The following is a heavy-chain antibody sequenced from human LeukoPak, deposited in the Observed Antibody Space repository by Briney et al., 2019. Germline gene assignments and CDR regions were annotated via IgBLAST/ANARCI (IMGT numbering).Heavy chain of an antibody. CDR3: ARQPYMLGAYYFDY. J-gene: IGHJ4*02. CDR2: IFYSGST. Sequence: SETLSLTCTVSGGPMSSYYWSWIRQPPGKGLEWIGYIFYSGSTNYNPSLKSRVTLSVDTSKNQFSLKLGSVTAADTAVYYCARQPYMLGAYYFDYWGQGTLVTVSS. D-gene: IGHD1-26*01. V-gene: IGHV4-59*08. CDR1: GGPMSSYY.